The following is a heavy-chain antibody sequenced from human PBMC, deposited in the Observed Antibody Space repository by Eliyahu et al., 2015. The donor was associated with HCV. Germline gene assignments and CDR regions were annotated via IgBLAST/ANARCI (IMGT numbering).Heavy chain of an antibody. CDR3: ARDESNYDSSGYPDS. D-gene: IGHD3-22*01. V-gene: IGHV3-33*01. CDR2: IWDGGSHE. J-gene: IGHJ4*02. Sequence: QVQLVESGGGAVQPGRSLRLSCEASKFTFXDHAMHWVRQAPGKGLEWVAVIWDGGSHEFYGDSVKGRFTISRDNSRSTLYLQMNSLRIEDTAVYYCARDESNYDSSGYPDSWGQGTLVTVSS. CDR1: KFTFXDHA.